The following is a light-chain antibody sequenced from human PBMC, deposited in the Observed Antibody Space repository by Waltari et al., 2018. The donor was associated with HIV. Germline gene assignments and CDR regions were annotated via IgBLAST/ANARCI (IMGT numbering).Light chain of an antibody. CDR1: SSTIGAGYD. CDR3: QSYDSALSGSV. V-gene: IGLV1-40*01. Sequence: QSVLTQPPSVSGAPGQRVTISCTGSSSTIGAGYDVHWYQQLPGTAPKPVIYANDNRPSGVPDRFSGSKSGTSASLAITGLQAEDDADYYCQSYDSALSGSVFGGGTKLTVL. CDR2: AND. J-gene: IGLJ2*01.